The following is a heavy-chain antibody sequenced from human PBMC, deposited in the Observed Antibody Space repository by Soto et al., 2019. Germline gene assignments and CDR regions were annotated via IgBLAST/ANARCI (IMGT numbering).Heavy chain of an antibody. V-gene: IGHV3-30-3*01. Sequence: QPGGSLRLSCAASRFTFSSYAMHWVRQAPGKGLEWVAVISYDGNNKYYADSVKGRFTISRDNSKNTLYLQMNSLRTEDTAVYYCASRYPPDYWGQGTLVTVSS. CDR3: ASRYPPDY. CDR2: ISYDGNNK. CDR1: RFTFSSYA. D-gene: IGHD1-1*01. J-gene: IGHJ4*02.